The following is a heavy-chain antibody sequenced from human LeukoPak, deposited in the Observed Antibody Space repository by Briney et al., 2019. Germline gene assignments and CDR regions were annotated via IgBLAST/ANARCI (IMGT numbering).Heavy chain of an antibody. V-gene: IGHV3-21*01. CDR1: GFTFSSYS. Sequence: GGSLRLSCAASGFTFSSYSMNWVRQAPGKGLEWVSSISSSSSYIYYADSVKGRFTISRDNAKNSLYLQMNSLRAEDTAVYYCARGPNYYDTSGYGYTFDIWGQGTMVTVSS. CDR3: ARGPNYYDTSGYGYTFDI. J-gene: IGHJ3*02. CDR2: ISSSSSYI. D-gene: IGHD3-22*01.